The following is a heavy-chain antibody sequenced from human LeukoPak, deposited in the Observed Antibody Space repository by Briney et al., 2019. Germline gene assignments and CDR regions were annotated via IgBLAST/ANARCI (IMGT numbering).Heavy chain of an antibody. Sequence: GGSLRLSCVASGFTFSTYGMSWVRQAPGKGLEWVSAISGSGGSTYYADSVKGRFTISRDNSKNTLYLQMNSLRAEDTAVYYCAKDGGEYYDILTGSSDNWFDPWGQGTLVTVSS. V-gene: IGHV3-23*01. J-gene: IGHJ5*02. CDR2: ISGSGGST. CDR1: GFTFSTYG. D-gene: IGHD3-9*01. CDR3: AKDGGEYYDILTGSSDNWFDP.